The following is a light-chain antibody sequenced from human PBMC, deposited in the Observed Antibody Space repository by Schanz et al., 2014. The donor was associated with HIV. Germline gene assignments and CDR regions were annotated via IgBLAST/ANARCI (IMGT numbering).Light chain of an antibody. CDR3: AVWDDSLNLL. J-gene: IGLJ2*01. CDR1: SSDVGGYNY. CDR2: DVT. Sequence: QSALTQPASVSGSPGQSITIPCTGTSSDVGGYNYVAWYQQHPGKAPKLMIYDVTKRPSGVPDRFSGSKSGTSASLAISGLQSGDEADYYCAVWDDSLNLLFGGGTKLTVL. V-gene: IGLV2-14*03.